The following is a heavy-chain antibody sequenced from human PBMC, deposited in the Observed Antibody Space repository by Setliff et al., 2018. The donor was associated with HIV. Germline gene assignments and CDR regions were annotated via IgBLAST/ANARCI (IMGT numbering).Heavy chain of an antibody. D-gene: IGHD2-15*01. Sequence: SETLSLTCSVAGGSISSYYWSWIRQPPGRGLECIGYIYSSGSTNYNPSLKSRFTISVDTSKNQLSLKLRSVTAADTAVYYCARHLRPRGVAVSDAFDIWGQGTMVTVSS. CDR1: GGSISSYY. CDR2: IYSSGST. V-gene: IGHV4-59*08. CDR3: ARHLRPRGVAVSDAFDI. J-gene: IGHJ3*02.